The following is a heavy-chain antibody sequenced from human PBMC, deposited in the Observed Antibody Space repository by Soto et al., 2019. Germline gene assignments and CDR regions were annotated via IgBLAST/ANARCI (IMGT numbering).Heavy chain of an antibody. CDR2: INHSGST. J-gene: IGHJ5*02. CDR3: ARWVFGWFDP. D-gene: IGHD3-16*01. Sequence: PSETLSLTCTVSGGSISNYYWSWIRQPPGKGLEWIGEINHSGSTNYNPSLKSRVTISVDTSKNQFSLKLSSVTAADTAVYYCARWVFGWFDPWGQGTLVTVSS. V-gene: IGHV4-34*01. CDR1: GGSISNYY.